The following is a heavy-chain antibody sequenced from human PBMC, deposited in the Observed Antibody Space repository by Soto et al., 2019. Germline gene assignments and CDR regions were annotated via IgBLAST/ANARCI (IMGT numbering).Heavy chain of an antibody. J-gene: IGHJ4*02. CDR2: ISSSGSTI. D-gene: IGHD2-8*01. V-gene: IGHV3-48*02. CDR1: GFTFSSYS. Sequence: EVQLVESGGGLVQPGGSLRLSCAASGFTFSSYSMNWVRQAPGKGLEWVSYISSSGSTIYYADSVKGRFTISRDNAKNSLYLQMTSLRDEDPAVYYCARDLRMVYAIDFDYWGQGTLVTVSS. CDR3: ARDLRMVYAIDFDY.